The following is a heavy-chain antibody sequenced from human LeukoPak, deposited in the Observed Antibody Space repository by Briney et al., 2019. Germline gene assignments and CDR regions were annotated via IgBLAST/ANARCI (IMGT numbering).Heavy chain of an antibody. CDR3: ARPRGTADYYYYGMDV. D-gene: IGHD1-26*01. CDR1: GYTFTGYY. Sequence: ASVKVSCTASGYTFTGYYMHWVRQAPGQGLEWMGWINPNSGGTNYAQKFQGRVTMTRDTSISTAYMELSRLRSDDTAVYYCARPRGTADYYYYGMDVWGQGTTVTVSS. V-gene: IGHV1-2*02. CDR2: INPNSGGT. J-gene: IGHJ6*02.